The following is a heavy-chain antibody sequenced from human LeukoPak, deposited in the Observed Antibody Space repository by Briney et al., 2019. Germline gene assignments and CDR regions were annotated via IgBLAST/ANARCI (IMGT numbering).Heavy chain of an antibody. D-gene: IGHD6-19*01. CDR3: ARHGQWWFDP. J-gene: IGHJ5*02. CDR1: GGSFSGYY. CDR2: INHSGST. V-gene: IGHV4-34*01. Sequence: SETLSLTCAVYGGSFSGYYWSWIRQPPGKGLEWIGEINHSGSTNYNPSLKSRVTISVDTSKNQFSLKLSSVTAADTAVYYCARHGQWWFDPWGQGTLVTVSS.